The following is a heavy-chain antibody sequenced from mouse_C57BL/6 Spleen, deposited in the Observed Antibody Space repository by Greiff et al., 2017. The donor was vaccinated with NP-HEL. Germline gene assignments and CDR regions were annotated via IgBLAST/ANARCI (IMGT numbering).Heavy chain of an antibody. CDR2: FNPYNDDT. D-gene: IGHD1-1*01. CDR1: GYTFTTYP. CDR3: ARGDYFSWFAY. V-gene: IGHV1-47*01. Sequence: VQLKESGAELVKPGASVKMSCKASGYTFTTYPLEWMKQNHGKSLEWIGNFNPYNDDTKYNEKFKGKATLTVEKSSSTVYLELSRLTSDDSAVYYCARGDYFSWFAYWGQGTLVTVSA. J-gene: IGHJ3*01.